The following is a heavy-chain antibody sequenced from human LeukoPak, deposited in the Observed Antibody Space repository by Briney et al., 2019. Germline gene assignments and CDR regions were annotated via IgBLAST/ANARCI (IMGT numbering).Heavy chain of an antibody. CDR2: IKSKTDGGTT. V-gene: IGHV3-15*01. J-gene: IGHJ4*02. D-gene: IGHD3-10*01. Sequence: GGSLRLPCAASGFTFRNAWMTWVRQAQGKGLEWVGRIKSKTDGGTTDYGAPVKGRFTISRDDSKNTLYLQMNSLRTEDTAVYYCNTVVRDYYCSGSYWGQGTLVTVSS. CDR1: GFTFRNAW. CDR3: NTVVRDYYCSGSY.